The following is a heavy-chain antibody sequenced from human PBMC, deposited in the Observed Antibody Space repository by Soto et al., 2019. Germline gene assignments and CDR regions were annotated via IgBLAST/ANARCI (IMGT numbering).Heavy chain of an antibody. CDR2: IDPNSGDT. CDR1: GYTFTGYF. Sequence: GASVKVSCKASGYTFTGYFIHWVRQAPGQGLEWMGWIDPNSGDTNYAQKFQGRVTMTRDTSIATTYMELSRLRSDDTAVYYCARALEVVRLYYYGMDVWGHGTTVTVSS. D-gene: IGHD2-15*01. CDR3: ARALEVVRLYYYGMDV. V-gene: IGHV1-2*02. J-gene: IGHJ6*02.